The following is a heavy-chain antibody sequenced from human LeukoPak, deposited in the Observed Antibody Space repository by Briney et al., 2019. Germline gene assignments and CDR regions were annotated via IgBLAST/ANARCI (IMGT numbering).Heavy chain of an antibody. J-gene: IGHJ3*02. V-gene: IGHV3-74*01. CDR2: IKSDGSTT. CDR3: GRGGSPPEALGDAFDI. Sequence: GGTLRLSCAVSGVTFSGYWMHWVRQAPGKGLVWVSGIKSDGSTTGYPDSVKGRFASFRDNAKSTLYLQMNSLRAEVTAVYYCGRGGSPPEALGDAFDIWGEGTMVAVSS. CDR1: GVTFSGYW. D-gene: IGHD1-26*01.